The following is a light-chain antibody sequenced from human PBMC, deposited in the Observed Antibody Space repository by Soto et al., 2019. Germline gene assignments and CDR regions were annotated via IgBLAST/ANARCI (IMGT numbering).Light chain of an antibody. CDR1: QSVSSH. CDR3: QHYDVWPLT. V-gene: IGKV3-15*01. CDR2: DAS. J-gene: IGKJ1*01. Sequence: EIVLTQSPATLSVSPGGGATLSCRASQSVSSHLAWYQQKPGQGPRLLIYDASTRATGIPARFSGSGSGTEFTLTISSLQSEDFGVYYCQHYDVWPLTFGQGTKVDI.